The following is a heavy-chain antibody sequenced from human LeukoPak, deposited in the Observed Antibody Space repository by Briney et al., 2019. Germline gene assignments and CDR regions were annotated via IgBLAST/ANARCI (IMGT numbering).Heavy chain of an antibody. CDR1: GFTFSSYG. J-gene: IGHJ5*02. D-gene: IGHD2-2*01. CDR2: IRYDGSNK. V-gene: IGHV3-30*02. CDR3: AKDLRPVVPAPCWFDP. Sequence: GALRLSCAASGFTFSSYGMHWVRQAPGKGLEWVAFIRYDGSNKYYADSVKGRFTISRDNSKNTLYLQMNSLRAEDTAVYYCAKDLRPVVPAPCWFDPWGQGTLVTVSS.